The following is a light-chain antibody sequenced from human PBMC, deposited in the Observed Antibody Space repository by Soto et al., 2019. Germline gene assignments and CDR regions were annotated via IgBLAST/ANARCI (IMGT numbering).Light chain of an antibody. CDR2: AAS. CDR1: QTISSY. CDR3: QQSYNIPRA. V-gene: IGKV1-39*01. J-gene: IGKJ1*01. Sequence: DIQMTQSPSSLSASVGDRVTITCRASQTISSYLNWYQQKPGKAPKVLIYAASSLQSGVPSRFSGSGSGTDSTLTISSLQPEDSATYYCQQSYNIPRAFGQGTKVEIK.